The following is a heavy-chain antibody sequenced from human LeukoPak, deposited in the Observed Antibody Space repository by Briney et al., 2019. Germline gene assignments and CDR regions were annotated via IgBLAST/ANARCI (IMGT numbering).Heavy chain of an antibody. J-gene: IGHJ4*02. V-gene: IGHV1-2*04. CDR1: GYTFTGYY. Sequence: ASVKVSCKASGYTFTGYYMHWVRQDPGQGLEWMGWINPYSGGTNYAQKFQGCVTMTRDTSISTAYMELSRLRSDDTAVYYCARDPGSSWYSFDYWGQGTLVTVSS. CDR3: ARDPGSSWYSFDY. D-gene: IGHD6-13*01. CDR2: INPYSGGT.